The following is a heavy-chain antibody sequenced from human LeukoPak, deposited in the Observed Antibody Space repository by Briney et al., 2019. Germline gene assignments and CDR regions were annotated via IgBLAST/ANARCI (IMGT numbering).Heavy chain of an antibody. CDR3: ARDRRTGTTIGWFDP. CDR2: FDPEDGET. V-gene: IGHV1-24*01. Sequence: ASVKVSCKVSGYTLTELSMHWVRQAPGKGLEWMGGFDPEDGETIYAQKFQGRVTITADESTSTAYMDLSSLRSEDTAVYYCARDRRTGTTIGWFDPWGQGTLVTVSS. D-gene: IGHD1-7*01. J-gene: IGHJ5*02. CDR1: GYTLTELS.